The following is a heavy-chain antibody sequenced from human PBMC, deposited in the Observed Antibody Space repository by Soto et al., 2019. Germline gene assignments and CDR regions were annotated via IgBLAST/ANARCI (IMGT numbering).Heavy chain of an antibody. D-gene: IGHD5-18*01. CDR2: IIPIFGTA. CDR1: GGTFSSYA. J-gene: IGHJ6*02. V-gene: IGHV1-69*01. Sequence: QVQLVQSGAEVKKPGSSVKVSCKASGGTFSSYAISWVRQAPGQGLEWMGGIIPIFGTANYAQKFQGRVTITADEFTSTAYMEPSSLRSEDTAVYYCARGDVDTAMVDYYYGMDVWGQGTTVTVSS. CDR3: ARGDVDTAMVDYYYGMDV.